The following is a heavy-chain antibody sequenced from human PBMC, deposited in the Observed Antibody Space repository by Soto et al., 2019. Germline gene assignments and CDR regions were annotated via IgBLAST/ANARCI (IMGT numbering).Heavy chain of an antibody. Sequence: PGGSLRLSCAASGFTFSSYAMHWVRQAPGKGLEWVAVISYDGSNKYYADSVKGRFTISRDNSKNTLYLQMNSLRAEDTAVYYCASSITMVRGVIGPNWGQGTLVTVSS. V-gene: IGHV3-30-3*01. CDR1: GFTFSSYA. J-gene: IGHJ4*02. D-gene: IGHD3-10*01. CDR2: ISYDGSNK. CDR3: ASSITMVRGVIGPN.